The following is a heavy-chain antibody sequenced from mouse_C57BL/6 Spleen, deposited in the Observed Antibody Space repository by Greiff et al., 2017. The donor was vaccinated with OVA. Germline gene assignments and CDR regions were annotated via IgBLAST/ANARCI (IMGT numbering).Heavy chain of an antibody. CDR3: ARGNFYAMDY. Sequence: EVMLVESGGGLVKPGGSLKLSCAASGFTFSDYGMHWVRQAPEQGLEWVAYISSGSSTIYYADTVKGRFTISRDNAKNTLFLQMTSLRSEDTAMYYCARGNFYAMDYWGQGTSVTVSS. J-gene: IGHJ4*01. V-gene: IGHV5-17*01. CDR1: GFTFSDYG. CDR2: ISSGSSTI. D-gene: IGHD2-1*01.